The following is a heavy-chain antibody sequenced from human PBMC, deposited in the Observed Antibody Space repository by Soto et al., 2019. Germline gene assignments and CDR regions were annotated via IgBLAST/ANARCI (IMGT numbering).Heavy chain of an antibody. J-gene: IGHJ6*02. V-gene: IGHV5-51*01. Sequence: PGESLKISCKGSGYSFTSYWIGWVRQMPGRGLEWMGIIYPGDSDTRYSPSFQGQVTISADKSISTAYLQWSSLKASDTAMYYCARLPNYYYYGMDVWGQGTTVTVSS. CDR3: ARLPNYYYYGMDV. CDR1: GYSFTSYW. CDR2: IYPGDSDT.